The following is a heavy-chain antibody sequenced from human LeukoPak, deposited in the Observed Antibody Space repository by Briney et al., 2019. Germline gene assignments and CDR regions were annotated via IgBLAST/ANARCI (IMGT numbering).Heavy chain of an antibody. CDR1: GYTFDEYG. D-gene: IGHD3-10*01. V-gene: IGHV1-18*01. Sequence: ASVKVSCKAFGYTFDEYGINWVRQAPGQGLEWMGWIGVQNGNTKYAQNVQGRVTMTTDTSTETAYMELRTLRSDDTAVYYCARDYFGLGSYFGTGDYWGQGTLVTVSS. CDR3: ARDYFGLGSYFGTGDY. CDR2: IGVQNGNT. J-gene: IGHJ4*02.